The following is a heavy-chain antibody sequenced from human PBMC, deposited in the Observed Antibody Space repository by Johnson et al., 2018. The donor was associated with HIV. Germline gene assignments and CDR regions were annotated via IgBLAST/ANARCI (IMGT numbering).Heavy chain of an antibody. CDR2: IKEDGSEK. CDR1: GFTFNTYW. Sequence: VQLVESGGGLVQPGGSLRLSCAASGFTFNTYWMTWVRQVPGKGLEWVANIKEDGSEKYYVDSVKGRFTISRDNAKNSLYLQMNSLRAEDTAVYYCVREHRADESFDLWGQGTMVTVSS. J-gene: IGHJ3*01. D-gene: IGHD1-14*01. V-gene: IGHV3-7*01. CDR3: VREHRADESFDL.